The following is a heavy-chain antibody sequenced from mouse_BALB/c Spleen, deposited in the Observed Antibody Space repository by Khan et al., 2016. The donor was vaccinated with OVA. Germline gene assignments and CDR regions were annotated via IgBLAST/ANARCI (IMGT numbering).Heavy chain of an antibody. V-gene: IGHV9-3-1*01. CDR1: GYPFTNYG. Sequence: LVESGPELKKPGETVKISCKASGYPFTNYGMNWVKQAPGKGLKWMGWINTYTGEPTYADDFKGRFAFSLETSASTAYLQIDNLKNEDTASYFCASGGYWYFDVWGAGTTVTVSP. D-gene: IGHD1-1*02. CDR2: INTYTGEP. J-gene: IGHJ1*01. CDR3: ASGGYWYFDV.